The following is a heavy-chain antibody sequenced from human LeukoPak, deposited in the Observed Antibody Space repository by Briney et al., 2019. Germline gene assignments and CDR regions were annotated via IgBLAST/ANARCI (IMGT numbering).Heavy chain of an antibody. Sequence: SETLSLTCTVSGGSISSYYWSWIRQPPGKGLEWIGYIYYSGSTNYNPSLKSRVTISVDTSKNQFSLKLGSVTAADTAVYYCARGIQLWSEYYYMDVWGKGTTVTVSS. D-gene: IGHD5-18*01. V-gene: IGHV4-59*01. CDR1: GGSISSYY. J-gene: IGHJ6*03. CDR2: IYYSGST. CDR3: ARGIQLWSEYYYMDV.